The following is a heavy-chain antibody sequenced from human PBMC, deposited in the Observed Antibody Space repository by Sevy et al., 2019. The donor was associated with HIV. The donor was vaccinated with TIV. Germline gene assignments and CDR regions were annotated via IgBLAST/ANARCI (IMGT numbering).Heavy chain of an antibody. CDR2: ICYSGST. D-gene: IGHD2-15*01. V-gene: IGHV4-39*01. CDR1: GGSISSSSYC. Sequence: SETLSLTCTVSGGSISSSSYCWGWIRQPPGKGLEWIGSICYSGSTYYHASLKSRVTISVDTSKNQFSLRLSSVTAADTAVFYCARSIYCSGGRCYLNWFDPWGQGTLVTVSS. J-gene: IGHJ5*02. CDR3: ARSIYCSGGRCYLNWFDP.